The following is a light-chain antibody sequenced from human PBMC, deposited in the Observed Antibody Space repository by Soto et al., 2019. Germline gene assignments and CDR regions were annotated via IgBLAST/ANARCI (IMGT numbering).Light chain of an antibody. CDR1: SSDVGGYNY. J-gene: IGLJ2*01. CDR2: EVS. V-gene: IGLV2-8*01. Sequence: QSALTQPPSASGSPGQSVTISCTGTSSDVGGYNYVSWYQQHPGKAPKLMIYEVSKRPSGVPDRFSGSKSSNTASLTVSGRQAEDEADYYCSSYAGSNNLVFGGGTKVTVL. CDR3: SSYAGSNNLV.